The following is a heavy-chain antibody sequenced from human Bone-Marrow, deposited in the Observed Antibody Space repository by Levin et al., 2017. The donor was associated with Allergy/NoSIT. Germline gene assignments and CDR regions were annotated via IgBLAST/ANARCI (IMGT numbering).Heavy chain of an antibody. CDR1: GYTFTSYA. J-gene: IGHJ2*01. Sequence: GESLKISCKASGYTFTSYAMNWVRQAPGQGLEWMGWINTNTGNPTYAQGFTGRFVFSLDTSVSTAYLQISSLKAEDTAVYYCATLRVGYFDLWGRGTLVTVSS. CDR2: INTNTGNP. D-gene: IGHD2-21*01. CDR3: ATLRVGYFDL. V-gene: IGHV7-4-1*02.